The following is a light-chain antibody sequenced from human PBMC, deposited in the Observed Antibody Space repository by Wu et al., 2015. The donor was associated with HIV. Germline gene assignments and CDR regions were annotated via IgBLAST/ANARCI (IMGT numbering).Light chain of an antibody. J-gene: IGKJ1*01. Sequence: DIQMTQSPSTLSASVGDRLTITCRASQSISNWLAWYQQKPGKAPKLLIYRASSLEGGVPSRFSGSGSGTEFTLTISSLQPDDFATYYCQQYSTYPWTFGQGTKVEI. CDR1: QSISNW. CDR2: RAS. CDR3: QQYSTYPWT. V-gene: IGKV1-5*03.